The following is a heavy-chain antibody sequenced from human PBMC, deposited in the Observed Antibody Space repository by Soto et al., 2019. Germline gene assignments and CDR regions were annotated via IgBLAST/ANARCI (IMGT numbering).Heavy chain of an antibody. D-gene: IGHD6-13*01. CDR2: VSGSGGST. CDR3: ARRGPGTYFDY. Sequence: EVQLLESGGGLVQPGGSLRLSCAASGFTFSSYAMRWVRQAPGKGLEWVSAVSGSGGSTYYADSVKGRFTNSRDNSKNTLYLQMNSLRAEDTAVYYCARRGPGTYFDYWGQGTLVTVSS. V-gene: IGHV3-23*01. CDR1: GFTFSSYA. J-gene: IGHJ4*02.